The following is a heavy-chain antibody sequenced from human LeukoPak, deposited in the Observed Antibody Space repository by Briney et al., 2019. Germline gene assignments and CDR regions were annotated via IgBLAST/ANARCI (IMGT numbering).Heavy chain of an antibody. CDR1: GYTFTSYY. D-gene: IGHD4-23*01. V-gene: IGHV1-46*01. J-gene: IGHJ4*02. CDR2: INPSGGST. Sequence: ASVKVSCKASGYTFTSYYRHWVRQAPGQGLEWMGIINPSGGSTSYAQKFQGRVTMTRDTSTSTVYMELSSLRSEDTAVYYCARGLSTVVTGNLTDYWGQGTLVTVSS. CDR3: ARGLSTVVTGNLTDY.